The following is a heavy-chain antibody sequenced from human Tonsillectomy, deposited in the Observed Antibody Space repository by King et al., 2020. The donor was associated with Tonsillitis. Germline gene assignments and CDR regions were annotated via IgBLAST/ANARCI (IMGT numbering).Heavy chain of an antibody. CDR1: GFTFSGAA. J-gene: IGHJ6*02. Sequence: VQLVESGGGLVQPGGSLTLSCAASGFTFSGAAMHLVRQASGEGLEWVGLIRSKANNYATVYAVSVNGRFTVSRDDSKKTAYLEVNSLKTEDTAVYYCTRGGDYDSGYYYGMDVWGQGTTVTVSS. D-gene: IGHD4-17*01. CDR2: IRSKANNYAT. V-gene: IGHV3-73*02. CDR3: TRGGDYDSGYYYGMDV.